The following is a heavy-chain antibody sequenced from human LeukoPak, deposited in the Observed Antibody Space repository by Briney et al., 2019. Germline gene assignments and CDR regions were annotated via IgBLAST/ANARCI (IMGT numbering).Heavy chain of an antibody. CDR2: ISGSGGST. CDR3: AKVMIQLAPIDY. Sequence: PGGSLRLSCAASGFTFDDYAMHWVRQAPGKGLEWVSAISGSGGSTYYADSVKGRFTISRDNSKNTLYLQMNSLRAEDTAVYYCAKVMIQLAPIDYWGQGTLVTVSS. D-gene: IGHD5-18*01. CDR1: GFTFDDYA. J-gene: IGHJ4*02. V-gene: IGHV3-23*01.